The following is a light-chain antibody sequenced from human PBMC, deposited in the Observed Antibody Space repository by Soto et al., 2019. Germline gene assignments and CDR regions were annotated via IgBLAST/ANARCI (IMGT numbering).Light chain of an antibody. J-gene: IGKJ1*01. CDR1: QDISNR. V-gene: IGKV1-17*03. Sequence: DIPANQSPSAMSAAVGDRVTITCRTSQDISNRLGWFQQRPGKAPKRLISSASTLETGVPSRFSGTGSGTEFTLTISSLQPEDFATYYCQQHAAYPRDFGQGTKVDIK. CDR2: SAS. CDR3: QQHAAYPRD.